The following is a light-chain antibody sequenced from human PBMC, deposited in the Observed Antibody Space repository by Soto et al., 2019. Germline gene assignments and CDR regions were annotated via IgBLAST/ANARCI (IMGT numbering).Light chain of an antibody. V-gene: IGKV3-11*01. CDR2: DAS. J-gene: IGKJ3*01. CDR1: QSVSSY. CDR3: QQRSKAFT. Sequence: EIVLIQSPATLSLSPGERATLSCRASQSVSSYLAWYQQKPGQAPRLLIYDASNRATGIPARFSGSGSGTDFTLTISSLEPEDFAVYYCQQRSKAFTFGPGTKVDIK.